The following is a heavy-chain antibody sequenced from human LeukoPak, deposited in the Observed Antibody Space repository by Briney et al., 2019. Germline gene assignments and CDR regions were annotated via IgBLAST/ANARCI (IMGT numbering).Heavy chain of an antibody. CDR3: ARPGRKSTSPTDY. Sequence: ASVKVSCKASGFSLTGYYMHWVRQAPGQGLEWMGWINPNNGGTNYAQKFQGRVTMTTDTSISTAYMELSSLRSEDTAVYYCARPGRKSTSPTDYWGQGTLVTVSS. J-gene: IGHJ4*02. D-gene: IGHD2-2*01. CDR2: INPNNGGT. V-gene: IGHV1-2*02. CDR1: GFSLTGYY.